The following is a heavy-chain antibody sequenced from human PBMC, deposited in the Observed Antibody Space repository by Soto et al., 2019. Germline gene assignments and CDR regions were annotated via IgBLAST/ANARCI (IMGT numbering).Heavy chain of an antibody. CDR2: IIPIFGTA. CDR3: AGGKHRWLQLGYFDP. D-gene: IGHD5-12*01. V-gene: IGHV1-69*12. J-gene: IGHJ2*01. CDR1: GGTFSSYT. Sequence: QVQLVQSGAEVKKPGSSVTVSCKASGGTFSSYTISWVRQAPGQGLEWMGGIIPIFGTANYAQKFQGRVTISAGESTSPAYMEFSSLRSEDTAGYYCAGGKHRWLQLGYFDPWWRGTLVTVSS.